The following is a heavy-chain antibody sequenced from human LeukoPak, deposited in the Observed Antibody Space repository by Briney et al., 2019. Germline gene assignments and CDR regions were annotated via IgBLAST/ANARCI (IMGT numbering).Heavy chain of an antibody. D-gene: IGHD3-10*01. Sequence: QPGRSLRLSCAASGFTFSSYGMHWVRQAPGKGLEWVAVISYDGSNKYYADSVKGRFTISRDNSKNTLYLQMNSLRAEDTAVYYCARAGYYYGSGPDYWGQGTLVTVSS. CDR3: ARAGYYYGSGPDY. CDR1: GFTFSSYG. CDR2: ISYDGSNK. J-gene: IGHJ4*02. V-gene: IGHV3-30*03.